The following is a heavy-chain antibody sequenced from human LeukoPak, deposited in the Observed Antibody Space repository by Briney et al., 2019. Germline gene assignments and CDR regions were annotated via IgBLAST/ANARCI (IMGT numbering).Heavy chain of an antibody. J-gene: IGHJ4*02. CDR3: ARGKGYDYVWGSYRTRPFDY. D-gene: IGHD3-16*02. CDR2: INHSGST. V-gene: IGHV4-34*01. Sequence: SETLSLTCAVYGGSFSGYYWSWIRQPPGKGLEWIGEINHSGSTNYNPSLKSRVTISVDTSKNQFSLKLSSVTAADTAVYYCARGKGYDYVWGSYRTRPFDYWAQGTLVTVSS. CDR1: GGSFSGYY.